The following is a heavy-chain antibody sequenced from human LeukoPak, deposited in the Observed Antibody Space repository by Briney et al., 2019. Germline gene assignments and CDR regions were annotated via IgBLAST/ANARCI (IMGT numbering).Heavy chain of an antibody. CDR2: ISSSGSTI. CDR1: GFTSSSYE. V-gene: IGHV3-48*03. J-gene: IGHJ6*03. D-gene: IGHD3-10*01. Sequence: PGGSLRLSCAASGFTSSSYEMNWVRQAPGKGLEWVSYISSSGSTIYYADSVKGRFTISRDNAKNSLYLQMNSLRAEDTAVYYCARDRRKPGRKWFGELLLDYYYYMDVWGKGTTVTVSS. CDR3: ARDRRKPGRKWFGELLLDYYYYMDV.